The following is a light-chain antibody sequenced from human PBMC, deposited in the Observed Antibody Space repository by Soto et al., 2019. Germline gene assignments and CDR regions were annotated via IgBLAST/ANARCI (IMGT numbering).Light chain of an antibody. CDR2: GAS. CDR1: QSVDGD. Sequence: VVMTQSPASLSVSPGERVTLSCRASQSVDGDLAWFQQKPGQAPRLLISGASTRAAGIPDRFSGSGSGTEFTLTITSLQSDDFAAYYCQQYHQWPRTFGRGTKVDIK. V-gene: IGKV3-15*01. CDR3: QQYHQWPRT. J-gene: IGKJ1*01.